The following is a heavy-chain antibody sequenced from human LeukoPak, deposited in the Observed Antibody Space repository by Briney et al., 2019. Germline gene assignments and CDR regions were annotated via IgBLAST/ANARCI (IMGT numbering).Heavy chain of an antibody. D-gene: IGHD2-21*02. V-gene: IGHV1-3*01. CDR1: GYTFTSYA. CDR2: INAGNGNT. Sequence: ASVKVSCKASGYTFTSYAMHWVRQAPGQRLEWMGWINAGNGNTKYSQKFQGRVTITRDTSASTAYMELSSLRSEDTAVYYCAREGRVTAILSLDCYFDYWGQGTLVTVSS. J-gene: IGHJ4*02. CDR3: AREGRVTAILSLDCYFDY.